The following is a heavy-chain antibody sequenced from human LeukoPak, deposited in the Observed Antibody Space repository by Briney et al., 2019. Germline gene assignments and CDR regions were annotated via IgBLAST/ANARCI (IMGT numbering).Heavy chain of an antibody. CDR1: GGSISSYY. Sequence: PSETLSLTCTVSGGSISSYYWSWIRQPPGKRLEWIGYIYYSGSTNYNPSLKSRVTISVDTSKNQFSLKLSSVTAADTAVYYCARFTLGATNWFDPWGQGTLVTVSS. D-gene: IGHD1-26*01. V-gene: IGHV4-59*01. CDR2: IYYSGST. CDR3: ARFTLGATNWFDP. J-gene: IGHJ5*02.